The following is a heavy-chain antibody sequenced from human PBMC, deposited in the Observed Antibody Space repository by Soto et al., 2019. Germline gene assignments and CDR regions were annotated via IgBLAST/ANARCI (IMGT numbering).Heavy chain of an antibody. V-gene: IGHV1-18*01. CDR2: ISAYNGNT. Sequence: ASVKVSCKASGYTFTSYGISWVRQAPGQGLEWMGRISAYNGNTNYAQKLQGRVTMTTDTSTSTAYMELSSLRTEDTAVYYCARALAAAHYYYYYGMDVWGQGTTVTVSS. J-gene: IGHJ6*02. CDR3: ARALAAAHYYYYYGMDV. CDR1: GYTFTSYG. D-gene: IGHD6-13*01.